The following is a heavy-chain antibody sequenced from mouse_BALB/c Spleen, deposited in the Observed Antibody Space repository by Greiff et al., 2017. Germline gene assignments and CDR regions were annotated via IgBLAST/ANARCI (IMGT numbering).Heavy chain of an antibody. Sequence: EVQLVESGGGLVQPGGSRKLSCAASGFTFSSFGMHWVRQAPEKGLEWVAYISSGSSTIYYADTVKGRFTISRDNPKNTLFLQMTSLRSEDTAMYYCARSGYYGSYYFDYWGQGTTLTVSS. J-gene: IGHJ2*01. CDR2: ISSGSSTI. CDR1: GFTFSSFG. CDR3: ARSGYYGSYYFDY. V-gene: IGHV5-17*02. D-gene: IGHD1-1*01.